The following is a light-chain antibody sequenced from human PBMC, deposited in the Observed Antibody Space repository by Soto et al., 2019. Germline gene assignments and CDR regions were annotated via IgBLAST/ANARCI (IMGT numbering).Light chain of an antibody. CDR1: SSDVGSYDL. CDR3: CSYETTNTLL. CDR2: EGN. Sequence: QSALTQPASVSGSPGQSITISCTGTSSDVGSYDLVSWYQQHPGTAPKLIIYEGNKRPSGVSNRFSGSKSGNTASLTISGLQAEDDSDYYCCSYETTNTLLFGGGTKLTVL. J-gene: IGLJ2*01. V-gene: IGLV2-23*01.